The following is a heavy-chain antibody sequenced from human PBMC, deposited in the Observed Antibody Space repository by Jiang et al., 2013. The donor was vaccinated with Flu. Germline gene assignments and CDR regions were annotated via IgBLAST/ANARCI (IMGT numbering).Heavy chain of an antibody. CDR2: INPNSGGT. V-gene: IGHV1-2*02. D-gene: IGHD4-17*01. CDR3: ARRPPPXDGDYV. J-gene: IGHJ6*01. CDR1: GYSYTGYF. Sequence: SGAEVKKPGASVKVSCKASGYSYTGYFIHWVRQAPGQGLEWMGSINPNSGGTNYAHNFQGRVSMTSDTSRRTAYMELRRMRSDDTAIYYCARRPPPXDGDYVW.